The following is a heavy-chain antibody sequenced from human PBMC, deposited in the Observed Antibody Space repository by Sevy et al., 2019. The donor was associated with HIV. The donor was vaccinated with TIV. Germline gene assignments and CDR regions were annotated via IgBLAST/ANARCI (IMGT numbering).Heavy chain of an antibody. CDR1: GFTFSSYW. J-gene: IGHJ3*02. Sequence: GGSLRLSCAASGFTFSSYWMSWVRQAPGKGLEWVANIKQDGSEKYYVDSVKGRFTISRDNAKNSLYLQMNSLRAEDTAMHYCARAGYDILTGYYRLGAFDIWGQGTMVTVSS. CDR2: IKQDGSEK. CDR3: ARAGYDILTGYYRLGAFDI. V-gene: IGHV3-7*01. D-gene: IGHD3-9*01.